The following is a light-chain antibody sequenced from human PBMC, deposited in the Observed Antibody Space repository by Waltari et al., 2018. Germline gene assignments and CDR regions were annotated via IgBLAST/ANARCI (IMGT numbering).Light chain of an antibody. V-gene: IGLV7-46*01. CDR3: LVSYSGALWV. J-gene: IGLJ3*02. Sequence: QAVVTQEPSLTVSPGGTVTLTCGSSSGPVTSGHYPYWFQQKPGHAPRTLIYDTRNKHSWTPARFSGSLLGGKAALTLSGAQPDDEATYYCLVSYSGALWVFGGGTKLTVL. CDR2: DTR. CDR1: SGPVTSGHY.